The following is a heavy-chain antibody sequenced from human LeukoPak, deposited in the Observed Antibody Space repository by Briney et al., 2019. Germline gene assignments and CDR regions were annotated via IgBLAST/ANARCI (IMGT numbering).Heavy chain of an antibody. V-gene: IGHV1-69*01. CDR1: GGTFSSYA. J-gene: IGHJ4*02. D-gene: IGHD2-15*01. Sequence: GSSVTVSCTASGGTFSSYAISWVRQAPGQGLEWMGGIIPIFGTANYAQKFQGRVTITADESTSTAYMELSSLRSEDTAVYYCARGGLRAHYFGYWGQGTLVTVSS. CDR2: IIPIFGTA. CDR3: ARGGLRAHYFGY.